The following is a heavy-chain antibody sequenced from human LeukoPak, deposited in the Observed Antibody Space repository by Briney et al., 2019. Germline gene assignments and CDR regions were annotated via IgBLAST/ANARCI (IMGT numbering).Heavy chain of an antibody. D-gene: IGHD1-26*01. CDR2: ISAYNGNT. Sequence: ASVKVSCKASGYTFTSYGTSWVRQAPGQGLEWMGWISAYNGNTNYAQKLQGRVTMTTDTSTSTAYMELRSLRSDDTAVYYCARGRRVGDGRPDAFDIWGQGTMVTVSS. V-gene: IGHV1-18*01. CDR1: GYTFTSYG. CDR3: ARGRRVGDGRPDAFDI. J-gene: IGHJ3*02.